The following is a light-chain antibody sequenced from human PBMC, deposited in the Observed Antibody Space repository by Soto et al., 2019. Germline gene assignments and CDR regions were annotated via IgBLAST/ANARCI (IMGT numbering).Light chain of an antibody. CDR1: SGHSSYA. CDR2: VNSDGSH. J-gene: IGLJ2*01. Sequence: QLVLTQSPSASASLGASVKLTCTLSSGHSSYAIAWHQQQPEKGPRYLMKVNSDGSHSKGDGIPNRFSASSSGAERYLTISSLQSEDEADYYCQTWGTGIRVFGGGTKVTVL. CDR3: QTWGTGIRV. V-gene: IGLV4-69*01.